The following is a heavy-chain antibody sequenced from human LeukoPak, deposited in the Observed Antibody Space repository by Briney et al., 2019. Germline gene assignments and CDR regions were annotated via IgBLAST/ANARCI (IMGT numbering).Heavy chain of an antibody. Sequence: PGGSLRLSCAASGSTVSSNYMSWVRQAPGKGLEWVSAISGSGGSTYYADSVKGRFTISRDNSTNTLYLQMNSLRAEDTAVYDCAREAEDRTYYYDSTCGNFDYWGQGTLVTVSS. J-gene: IGHJ4*02. D-gene: IGHD3-22*01. CDR3: AREAEDRTYYYDSTCGNFDY. CDR1: GSTVSSNY. V-gene: IGHV3-23*01. CDR2: ISGSGGST.